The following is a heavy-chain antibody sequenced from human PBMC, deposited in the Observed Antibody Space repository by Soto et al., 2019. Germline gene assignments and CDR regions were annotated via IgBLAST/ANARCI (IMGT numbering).Heavy chain of an antibody. V-gene: IGHV1-8*01. Sequence: QVQLVQSGAEVKKLGASVKVSCKASGYTFTSYDINWVRQATGQGLEWMGWMNPNSGNTGYAQKFQGRVTMTRNTSISTAYMELSSLRSEDTAVYYCARGRIHYGDYVVDYWGQGTLVTVSS. CDR2: MNPNSGNT. J-gene: IGHJ4*02. D-gene: IGHD4-17*01. CDR3: ARGRIHYGDYVVDY. CDR1: GYTFTSYD.